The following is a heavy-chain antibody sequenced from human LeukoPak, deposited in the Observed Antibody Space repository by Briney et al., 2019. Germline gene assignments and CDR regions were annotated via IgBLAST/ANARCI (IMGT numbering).Heavy chain of an antibody. CDR2: IYYSGHT. Sequence: SETLSLTCTVSGGSINSYYWSWIRQPPGKGLELIGHIYYSGHTNYNPSLNSRVIMSVDMSKNQFSLNLTSVTAADTAVYYCARGGMHSSGLDYWGQGTLVTVSS. V-gene: IGHV4-59*12. CDR1: GGSINSYY. CDR3: ARGGMHSSGLDY. J-gene: IGHJ4*02. D-gene: IGHD3-22*01.